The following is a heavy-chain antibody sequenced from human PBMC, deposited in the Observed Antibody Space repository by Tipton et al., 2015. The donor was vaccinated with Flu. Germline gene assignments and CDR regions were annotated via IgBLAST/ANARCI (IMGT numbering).Heavy chain of an antibody. D-gene: IGHD1-26*01. Sequence: TLSLTCTVSGSPISSGYYWGWIRQSPGKGLEWIGRIYPSGNTNYNPSLQSRVTMSVDTSRNQFSLSLTSVTAADAAIYYCARSGSYHHYYFDLWGRGTLVSVSS. J-gene: IGHJ2*01. CDR1: GSPISSGYY. CDR3: ARSGSYHHYYFDL. CDR2: IYPSGNT. V-gene: IGHV4-38-2*02.